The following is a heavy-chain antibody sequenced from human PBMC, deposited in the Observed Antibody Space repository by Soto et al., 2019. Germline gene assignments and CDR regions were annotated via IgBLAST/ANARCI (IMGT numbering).Heavy chain of an antibody. J-gene: IGHJ5*02. D-gene: IGHD5-18*01. Sequence: SVKVSCKASGGTFSSYAISWVRQAPGQGLEWMGGIIPIFGTANYAQKFQGRVTITADESTSTAYMELSSLRSEDTAVYYCARDSYGFNWFDPWGQGTLVTVYS. CDR1: GGTFSSYA. CDR2: IIPIFGTA. CDR3: ARDSYGFNWFDP. V-gene: IGHV1-69*13.